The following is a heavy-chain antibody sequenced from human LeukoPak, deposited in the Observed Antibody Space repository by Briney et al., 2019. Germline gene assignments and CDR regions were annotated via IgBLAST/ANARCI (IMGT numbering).Heavy chain of an antibody. CDR1: GGSISSSSYY. J-gene: IGHJ6*03. V-gene: IGHV4-39*07. CDR3: ASWAAGYYYYYMDV. D-gene: IGHD6-13*01. Sequence: SETLSLTCTVSGGSISSSSYYWGWIRQPPGKGLEWIGSIYYSGSTYYNPSLKSRVTISVDTSKNQFSLKLSSVTAADTAVYYCASWAAGYYYYYMDVWGKGTTVTVSS. CDR2: IYYSGST.